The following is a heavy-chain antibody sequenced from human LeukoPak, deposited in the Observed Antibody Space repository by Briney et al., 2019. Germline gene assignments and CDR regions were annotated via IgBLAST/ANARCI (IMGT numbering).Heavy chain of an antibody. CDR2: IYTSGST. J-gene: IGHJ4*02. D-gene: IGHD6-6*01. V-gene: IGHV4-4*08. CDR1: GGSISGYY. Sequence: SETQSLTCAVYGGSISGYYWSWIRQPPGKGLEWIGYIYTSGSTNYNPSLKSRVTISVDTSKNQFSLKLSSVTAADTAVYYCARLWSVSSSVDYWGQGTLVTVSS. CDR3: ARLWSVSSSVDY.